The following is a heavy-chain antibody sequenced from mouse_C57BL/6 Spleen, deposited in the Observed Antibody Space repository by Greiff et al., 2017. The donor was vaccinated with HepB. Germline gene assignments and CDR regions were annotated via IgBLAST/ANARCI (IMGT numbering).Heavy chain of an antibody. CDR2: IYPGSGST. CDR1: GYTFTSYW. J-gene: IGHJ1*03. CDR3: ARGGNYYGVYWYFDV. D-gene: IGHD1-1*01. Sequence: VQLQQPGAELVKPGASVKMSCKASGYTFTSYWITWVKQRPGQGLEWIGDIYPGSGSTNYNEKFKSKATLTVDTSSSTAYMQLSSLTSEDSAVYYCARGGNYYGVYWYFDVWGTGTTVTVSS. V-gene: IGHV1-55*01.